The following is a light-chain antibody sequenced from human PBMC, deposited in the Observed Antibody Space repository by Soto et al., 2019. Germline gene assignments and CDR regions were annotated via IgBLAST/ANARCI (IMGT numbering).Light chain of an antibody. Sequence: EIVMTQSPATLSLSPGESATLSCRASYNVNINLGWYQQKPGQAPRLLIYGASTRATGIPARFSGSGSGTEFTLTISSLQPEDSAVYYCQQYYSWPPLTFGGGTKVEIK. CDR3: QQYYSWPPLT. V-gene: IGKV3-15*01. CDR2: GAS. J-gene: IGKJ4*01. CDR1: YNVNIN.